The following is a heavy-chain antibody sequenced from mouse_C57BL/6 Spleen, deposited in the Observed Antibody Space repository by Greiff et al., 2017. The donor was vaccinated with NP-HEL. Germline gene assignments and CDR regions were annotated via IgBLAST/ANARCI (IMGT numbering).Heavy chain of an antibody. V-gene: IGHV1-53*01. D-gene: IGHD2-3*01. CDR1: GYTFTSYW. J-gene: IGHJ3*01. CDR2: INPSNGGT. CDR3: ARDDLAWFAY. Sequence: QVQLQQSGTELVKPGASVKLSCKASGYTFTSYWMHWVKQRPGQGLEWIGNINPSNGGTNYNEKFKSKATLTVDKSSSTAYLQLRSLTSEGSAVYYCARDDLAWFAYWGQGTLVTVSA.